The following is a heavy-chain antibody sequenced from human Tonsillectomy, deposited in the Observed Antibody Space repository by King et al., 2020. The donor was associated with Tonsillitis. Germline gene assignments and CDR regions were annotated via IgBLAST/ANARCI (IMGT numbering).Heavy chain of an antibody. J-gene: IGHJ3*01. CDR2: VSGSGGST. CDR3: ANLYYDFWRGYTDDAFDF. V-gene: IGHV3-23*04. Sequence: VQLVESGGGLVQPGGSLRLSCAASGFTFSSYAMNWVRQAPGEGLEWVSGVSGSGGSTYYTDSVKGRFTISRDNSKNTLYLQMNSLRAEDTAVYYCANLYYDFWRGYTDDAFDFWGQGTMVTVSA. D-gene: IGHD3-3*01. CDR1: GFTFSSYA.